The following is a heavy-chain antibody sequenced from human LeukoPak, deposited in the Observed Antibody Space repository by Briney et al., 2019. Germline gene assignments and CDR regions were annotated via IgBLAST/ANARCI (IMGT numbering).Heavy chain of an antibody. J-gene: IGHJ5*02. Sequence: SETLSLTCTVSGGSISSSSHYWGWIRQPPGRGLEWIGSIYYSGSTYYNPFLKSRVTISVDTSKNQFSLKLSSVSAADTAVYHCARHIVVVSTPADWFDPWGQGTLVTVSS. D-gene: IGHD2-21*01. CDR1: GGSISSSSHY. V-gene: IGHV4-39*01. CDR2: IYYSGST. CDR3: ARHIVVVSTPADWFDP.